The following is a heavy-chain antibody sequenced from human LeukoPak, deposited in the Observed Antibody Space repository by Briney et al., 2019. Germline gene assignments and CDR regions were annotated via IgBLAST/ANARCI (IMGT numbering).Heavy chain of an antibody. CDR2: IDPSDSQT. CDR3: ARGLAVANAAY. J-gene: IGHJ4*02. CDR1: GYSFTSYW. Sequence: GESLKISCQGSGYSFTSYWIRWVRQMPGKGLEWMGRIDPSDSQTNYSPSFQGHVTISADKSISTVYLQWSRLKASHTAMYYGARGLAVANAAYWGRGTLVTVSS. D-gene: IGHD6-19*01. V-gene: IGHV5-10-1*01.